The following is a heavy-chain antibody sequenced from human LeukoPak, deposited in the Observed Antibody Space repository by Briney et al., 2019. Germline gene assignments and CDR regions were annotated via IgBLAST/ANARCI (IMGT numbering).Heavy chain of an antibody. D-gene: IGHD2-2*01. CDR3: AKVIVVVPAAPLDY. CDR2: ISGSGGST. Sequence: PGGSLRLSCAASGFTFSSYAMSWVRQAPGKGLEWVSAISGSGGSTYYADSVKGRFTISRDNSKNTLYLQMNSLRAEDTAVYYCAKVIVVVPAAPLDYWGQGTLVTVSS. V-gene: IGHV3-23*01. J-gene: IGHJ4*02. CDR1: GFTFSSYA.